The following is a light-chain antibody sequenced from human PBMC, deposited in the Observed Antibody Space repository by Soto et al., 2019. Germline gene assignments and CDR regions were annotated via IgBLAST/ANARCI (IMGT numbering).Light chain of an antibody. CDR2: GAS. V-gene: IGKV3-15*01. J-gene: IGKJ2*01. CDR3: QQYNNWPYT. CDR1: QSVSNN. Sequence: EVVMTQSPATLSVSPGERATLSCRASQSVSNNLAWYQRKPGQAPRLLIYGASTRATDIPARFSGSGSATEFTLTISSLQSEDFALYYCQQYNNWPYTFGQGTKLESK.